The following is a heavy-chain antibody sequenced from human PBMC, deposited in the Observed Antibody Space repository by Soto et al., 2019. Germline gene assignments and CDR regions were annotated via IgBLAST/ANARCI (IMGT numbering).Heavy chain of an antibody. J-gene: IGHJ6*02. CDR2: INPIFGGT. CDR3: ARGGFGWYSYYYYGMDV. D-gene: IGHD6-19*01. V-gene: IGHV1-69*05. Sequence: SVKVSCKASGGTFSSYAISWVRQAPGQGLEWMGWINPIFGGTNYAQKFQGRVTMTRDESTSTAYMELSRLRSDDTAVYYCARGGFGWYSYYYYGMDVWGQGTTVTVSS. CDR1: GGTFSSYA.